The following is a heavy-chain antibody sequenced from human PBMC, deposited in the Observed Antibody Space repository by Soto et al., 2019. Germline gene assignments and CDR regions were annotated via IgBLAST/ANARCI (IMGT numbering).Heavy chain of an antibody. CDR1: GFTFSSYA. J-gene: IGHJ4*02. CDR3: ARGGYDYVWGSYQGYYFDY. V-gene: IGHV3-30-3*01. CDR2: ISYDGSNK. Sequence: LRLSCAASGFTFSSYAMHWVRQAPGKGLEWVAVISYDGSNKYYADSVKGRFTISRDNSKNTLYLQMNSLRAEDTAVYYCARGGYDYVWGSYQGYYFDYWGQGTLVTVSS. D-gene: IGHD3-16*02.